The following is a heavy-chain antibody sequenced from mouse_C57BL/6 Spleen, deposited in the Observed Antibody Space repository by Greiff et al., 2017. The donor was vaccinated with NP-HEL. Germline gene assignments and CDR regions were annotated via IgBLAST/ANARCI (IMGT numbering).Heavy chain of an antibody. CDR1: GYTFTSYW. CDR2: IHPNSGST. Sequence: QVQLQQPGAELVKPGASVKLSCKASGYTFTSYWMHWVKQRPGQGLEWIGMIHPNSGSTNYNEKFKSKATLTVDKSSSTAYMQLSSLTSEDSAVYYCAREGDCLTGGLDYYAMDYWGQGTSVTVSS. CDR3: AREGDCLTGGLDYYAMDY. D-gene: IGHD4-1*01. J-gene: IGHJ4*01. V-gene: IGHV1-64*01.